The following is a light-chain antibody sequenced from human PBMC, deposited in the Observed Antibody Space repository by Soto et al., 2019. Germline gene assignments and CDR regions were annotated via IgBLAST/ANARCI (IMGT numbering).Light chain of an antibody. CDR3: EQYGSTPLT. Sequence: EIVLTHSPGTLSLSPGERATLSCRASQSVANNYLAWYQQKPGQAPRFLIYDASSRATGIPERFSGSGSGTDFTLTISRLEPEVFAVYYCEQYGSTPLTFGGGTKVEIK. CDR1: QSVANNY. CDR2: DAS. J-gene: IGKJ4*01. V-gene: IGKV3-20*01.